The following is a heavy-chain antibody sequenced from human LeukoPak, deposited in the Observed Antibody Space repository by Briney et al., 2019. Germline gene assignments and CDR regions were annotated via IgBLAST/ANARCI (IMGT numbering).Heavy chain of an antibody. CDR1: GFTFNDYY. CDR3: ATDGAGFDT. J-gene: IGHJ5*02. V-gene: IGHV3-11*01. CDR2: INIGGTNT. Sequence: GGSLRLSCAASGFTFNDYYMSWIRQAPGKGLEWLSYINIGGTNTHYADSVKGRFTISRDNAKKSLYLEMNNLRAEDTAVYSCATDGAGFDTWGQGVLVTVSS.